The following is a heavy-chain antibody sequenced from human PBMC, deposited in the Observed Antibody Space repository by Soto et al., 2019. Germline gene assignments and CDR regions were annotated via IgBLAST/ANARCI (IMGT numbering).Heavy chain of an antibody. CDR3: ARGAGTTAEGSLFDY. CDR2: VSIYNGNI. Sequence: QVQLVQSGAEVKKPGASVKVSCKASGSTFPSYGINWVRHAPGHALEWMGWVSIYNGNINYVPKFQGRVTMTTDTSTSTAYMELRSLRSDDTAVYYWARGAGTTAEGSLFDYWGQGTLVTVSS. V-gene: IGHV1-18*01. D-gene: IGHD1-1*01. J-gene: IGHJ4*02. CDR1: GSTFPSYG.